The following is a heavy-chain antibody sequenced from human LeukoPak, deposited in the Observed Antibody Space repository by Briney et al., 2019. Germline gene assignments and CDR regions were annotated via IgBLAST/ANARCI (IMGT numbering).Heavy chain of an antibody. V-gene: IGHV5-51*01. D-gene: IGHD5-24*01. CDR2: IYGGDSDT. CDR1: GYNFTTYW. J-gene: IGHJ4*02. Sequence: GEALKISWWGSGYNFTTYWIGWVRQMSGKGLEWRGIIYGGDSDTRYRPSFQGQVTMSADKTINTAYLQWSSLKASDPAMYYCARRGIRDGYNYAYYWGQGTLVTVSS. CDR3: ARRGIRDGYNYAYY.